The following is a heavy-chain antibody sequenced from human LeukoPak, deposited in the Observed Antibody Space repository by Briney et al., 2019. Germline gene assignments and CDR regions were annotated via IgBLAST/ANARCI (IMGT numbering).Heavy chain of an antibody. J-gene: IGHJ4*02. D-gene: IGHD3-22*01. CDR2: IYYSGST. Sequence: SETLSLTCTVSGGSISSGGYYWSWIRQHPGKGLEWIGYIYYSGSTYYNPSLKSRVTISVDTSKNQFSLKLSSVTAADTAVYYCARVRGYYDSSGKFDYWGQGTLVTVSP. CDR1: GGSISSGGYY. CDR3: ARVRGYYDSSGKFDY. V-gene: IGHV4-31*03.